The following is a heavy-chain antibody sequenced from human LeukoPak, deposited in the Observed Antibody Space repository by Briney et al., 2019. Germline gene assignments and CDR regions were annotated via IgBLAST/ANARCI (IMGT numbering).Heavy chain of an antibody. CDR3: ARGLGYSYGYYYYMDV. Sequence: GASVKVSCKASDYTFTSYGISWVRQAPGQWLEWIGWVSAYNGNTNYAQKLQGRVTMTTDTSTSTAYMELRSLRSDDTAVYYCARGLGYSYGYYYYMDVWGKGTTVTVSS. CDR2: VSAYNGNT. V-gene: IGHV1-18*01. J-gene: IGHJ6*03. CDR1: DYTFTSYG. D-gene: IGHD5-18*01.